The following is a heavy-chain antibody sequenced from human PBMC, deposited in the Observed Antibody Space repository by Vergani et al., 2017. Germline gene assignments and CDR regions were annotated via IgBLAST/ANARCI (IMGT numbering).Heavy chain of an antibody. V-gene: IGHV1-18*01. D-gene: IGHD3-10*01. J-gene: IGHJ1*01. CDR3: ARNLRINMVRRAPPLGD. CDR1: GIPFTSQT. CDR2: ISAFNGNT. Sequence: QVQLVQSGDEVKKPGASVKVSCQSSGIPFTSQTFSWVRQAPGQGLEWLGWISAFNGNTVSAQRLQGRVTLTRDTSTSTTYVEVRGLRSDDTAVYYCARNLRINMVRRAPPLGDWGQGTLVTGSS.